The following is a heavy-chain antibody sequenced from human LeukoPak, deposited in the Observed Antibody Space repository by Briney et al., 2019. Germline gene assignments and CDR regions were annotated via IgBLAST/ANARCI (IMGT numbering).Heavy chain of an antibody. Sequence: SETLSLTCTVSGGSISSGDYYWSWIRQPPGKGLEWIGYIYYSGSTYYNPSLKSRVTISVDTSKNQFSLKLSSVTAADTAVYYCARSMWELHGPDAFDIWGQGTMVTVSS. CDR3: ARSMWELHGPDAFDI. J-gene: IGHJ3*02. V-gene: IGHV4-30-4*01. CDR2: IYYSGST. D-gene: IGHD1-26*01. CDR1: GGSISSGDYY.